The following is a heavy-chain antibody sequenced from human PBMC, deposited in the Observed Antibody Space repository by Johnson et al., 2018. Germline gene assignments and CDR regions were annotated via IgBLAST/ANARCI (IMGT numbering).Heavy chain of an antibody. CDR1: GGSISSHS. V-gene: IGHV4-59*11. Sequence: QVQLQESGPGLVKPSETLSLTCTVSGGSISSHSWSWIRQPPGKGLEWIGYIYYTVSTKYNLSLKSRVPISLDTSKKQFSLRLSSVTAADTAVYYCARFYCSGGSCYFDYWGQGTLVTVSS. D-gene: IGHD2-15*01. CDR3: ARFYCSGGSCYFDY. J-gene: IGHJ4*02. CDR2: IYYTVST.